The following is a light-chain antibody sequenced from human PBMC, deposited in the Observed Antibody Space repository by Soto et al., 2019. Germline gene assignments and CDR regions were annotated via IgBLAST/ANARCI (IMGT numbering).Light chain of an antibody. CDR3: AAWDDSLNGWV. V-gene: IGLV1-44*01. Sequence: QAVVTQPPSASGTPGQRVTISCSGSSSNIGSNTVNWYQQLPGTAPKLLIYSNNQRPSGVPDRLAGSKSGTSASLAISGLQAEDEADYYCAAWDDSLNGWVFGGGTKLTVL. CDR1: SSNIGSNT. J-gene: IGLJ3*02. CDR2: SNN.